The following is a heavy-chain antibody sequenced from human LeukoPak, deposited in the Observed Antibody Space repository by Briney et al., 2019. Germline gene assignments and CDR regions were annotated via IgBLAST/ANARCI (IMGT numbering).Heavy chain of an antibody. CDR3: ASPQTSGYAFGY. J-gene: IGHJ4*02. CDR2: ISGSGRTI. CDR1: GFTFNSYE. Sequence: PGGSLRLSCAASGFTFNSYEMIWARQAPGKGLECVSYISGSGRTIYYADSVKGRFTISRDNAKNSLYLQMYSLRAGDTAAYYCASPQTSGYAFGYWGQGTLVTVSS. V-gene: IGHV3-48*03. D-gene: IGHD5-12*01.